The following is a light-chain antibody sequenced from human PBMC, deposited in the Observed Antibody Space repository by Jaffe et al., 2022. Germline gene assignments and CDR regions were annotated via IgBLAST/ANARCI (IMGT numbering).Light chain of an antibody. CDR2: KAS. CDR3: QQYNSYPYT. V-gene: IGKV1-5*03. J-gene: IGKJ2*01. Sequence: DIQMTQSPSTLSASVGDRVTITCRASQNINTWLAWYQQKPGKAPKVLIYKASTLESGVPSRFSGSGSGTEFTLAISSLQRDDFATYYCQQYNSYPYTFGQGTNLDIK. CDR1: QNINTW.